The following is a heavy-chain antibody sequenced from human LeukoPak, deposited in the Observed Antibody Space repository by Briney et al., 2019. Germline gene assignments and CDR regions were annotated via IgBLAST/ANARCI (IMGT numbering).Heavy chain of an antibody. D-gene: IGHD3-16*02. Sequence: SVKVSCKASGGTFSSYAISWVRQAPGQGLEWMGGIIPIFGTANYAQKFQGRVTITADKSTSTAYMELSSLRSEDTAVYYCARESVWDSYRYYGYWGQGTLVTVSS. CDR3: ARESVWDSYRYYGY. J-gene: IGHJ4*02. CDR2: IIPIFGTA. CDR1: GGTFSSYA. V-gene: IGHV1-69*06.